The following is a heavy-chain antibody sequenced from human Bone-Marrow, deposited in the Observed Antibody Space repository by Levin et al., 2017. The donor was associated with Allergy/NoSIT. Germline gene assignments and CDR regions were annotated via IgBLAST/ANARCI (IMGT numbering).Heavy chain of an antibody. CDR3: AKDLKGSGWYFGAFDI. CDR2: ITGGGTGA. CDR1: GFTFGDFA. V-gene: IGHV3-23*01. Sequence: PGGSLRLSCTASGFTFGDFAMSWVRQAPGKGLEWVAAITGGGTGAFLADSVKGRFTISRDNSKNTLYLQMNSLRAEDTAIYYCAKDLKGSGWYFGAFDIWGQGTMVTVSS. D-gene: IGHD6-19*01. J-gene: IGHJ3*02.